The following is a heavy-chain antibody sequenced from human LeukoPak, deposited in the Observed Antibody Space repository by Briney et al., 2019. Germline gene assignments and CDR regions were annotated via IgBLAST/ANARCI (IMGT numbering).Heavy chain of an antibody. V-gene: IGHV1-58*02. CDR1: GFSFSNSA. J-gene: IGHJ6*03. Sequence: EASVKVSCKASGFSFSNSAIQWVRQARGQRPEWIGWIVVSSGNTNYAQRFHERVTLTRDMSTSTAYMELSGLRSEDTAAYYCGARYGPEHDDFYYYYMDVWGKGTMVTVSS. D-gene: IGHD3-3*01. CDR3: GARYGPEHDDFYYYYMDV. CDR2: IVVSSGNT.